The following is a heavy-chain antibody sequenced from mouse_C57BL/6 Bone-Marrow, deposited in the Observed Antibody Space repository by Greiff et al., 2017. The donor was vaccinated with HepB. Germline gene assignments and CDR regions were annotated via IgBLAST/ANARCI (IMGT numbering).Heavy chain of an antibody. CDR1: GYTFTSYG. D-gene: IGHD1-1*01. CDR3: ARRRLGCSSPLYAMDY. J-gene: IGHJ4*01. CDR2: IYPRSGNT. Sequence: VQLQQSGAELARPGASVKLSCKASGYTFTSYGISWVKQRTGQGLEWIGEIYPRSGNTYYNEKFKGKATLTADKSSSTAYMELRSLTSEDSAVYFWARRRLGCSSPLYAMDYWGQGTSVTVSS. V-gene: IGHV1-81*01.